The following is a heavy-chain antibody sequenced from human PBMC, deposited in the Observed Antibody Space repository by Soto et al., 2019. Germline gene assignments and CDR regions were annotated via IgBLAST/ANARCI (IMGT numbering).Heavy chain of an antibody. D-gene: IGHD6-6*01. CDR2: IYDSESA. V-gene: IGHV4-31*03. CDR1: GESISSGGYY. CDR3: ARASSSSSAADY. Sequence: QVQLHESGPGLVKASQTLSLICNVSGESISSGGYYWSWIRHHPGKGLEWIGYIYDSESAYYNPSLKGRVTISMDTSKNHFAMQLSSVTAADTAVYYCARASSSSSAADYWGQGTLIPVSS. J-gene: IGHJ4*02.